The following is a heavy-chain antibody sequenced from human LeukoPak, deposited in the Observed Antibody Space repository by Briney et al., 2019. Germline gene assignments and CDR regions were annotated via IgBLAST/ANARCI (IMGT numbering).Heavy chain of an antibody. CDR1: GGSISSGGYY. V-gene: IGHV4-31*03. J-gene: IGHJ4*02. D-gene: IGHD3-22*01. CDR2: IYYSGST. CDR3: AGISYYYDSSGYHYYFDY. Sequence: SETLSLTCTVSGGSISSGGYYWSWIRQHPGKGLERIGYIYYSGSTYYNPSLKSRVTISVDTSKNQFSLKLSSVTAADTAVYYCAGISYYYDSSGYHYYFDYWGQGTMVTVSS.